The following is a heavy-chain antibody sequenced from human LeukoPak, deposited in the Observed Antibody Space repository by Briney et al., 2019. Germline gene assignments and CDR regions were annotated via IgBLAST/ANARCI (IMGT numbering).Heavy chain of an antibody. CDR1: GFPFSSFC. D-gene: IGHD1-14*01. J-gene: IGHJ1*01. Sequence: GGSLRLSCAASGFPFSSFCMHWVRQAPGKGLVWVSDMNDDGSTICYADSVKGRFTISRDNTKHILYLQKDTLRAEDTAMYFCARGGVNPVDHWGQGTLFPVST. CDR3: ARGGVNPVDH. CDR2: MNDDGSTI. V-gene: IGHV3-74*01.